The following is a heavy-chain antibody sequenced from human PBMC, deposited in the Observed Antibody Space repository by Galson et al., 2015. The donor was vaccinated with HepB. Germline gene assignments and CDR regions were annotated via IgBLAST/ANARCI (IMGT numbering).Heavy chain of an antibody. CDR2: IYSGGST. J-gene: IGHJ6*02. CDR3: ARDSQGDYYYYYGMDV. CDR1: GFTVSSNY. Sequence: SLRLSCAASGFTVSSNYMSWVRQAPGKGLEWVSVIYSGGSTYYADSVKGRFTISRDNSKNTLYLQMNSLRAEDTAVYYCARDSQGDYYYYYGMDVWGQGTTVTVSS. D-gene: IGHD4-17*01. V-gene: IGHV3-66*01.